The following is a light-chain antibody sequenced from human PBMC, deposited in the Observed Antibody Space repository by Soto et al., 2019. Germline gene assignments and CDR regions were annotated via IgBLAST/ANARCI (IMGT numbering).Light chain of an antibody. V-gene: IGKV1-39*01. Sequence: DIQITQSSSSLCASVGDRVTITCRASQSVGNFLNWYQQKPGLPPKYLIYAASNLQSGVPSRFSGSGSGTDFTLTISSLQPEDFATYYCQQSYSTPLTFGGGTKVDIK. CDR1: QSVGNF. CDR3: QQSYSTPLT. J-gene: IGKJ4*01. CDR2: AAS.